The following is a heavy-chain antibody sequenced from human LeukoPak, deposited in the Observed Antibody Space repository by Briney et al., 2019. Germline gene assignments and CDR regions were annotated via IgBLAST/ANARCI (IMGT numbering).Heavy chain of an antibody. D-gene: IGHD6-19*01. V-gene: IGHV3-9*01. CDR2: ISWNSGSI. J-gene: IGHJ6*02. CDR1: GFTFDDYA. CDR3: AKDTGGGSGWFYYYYGMDI. Sequence: GGSLRLSCAASGFTFDDYAMHWVRQAPGKGLEWVSGISWNSGSIGYADSVKGRFTISRDNAKNSLYLQMNSLRAEDTALYYCAKDTGGGSGWFYYYYGMDIWGQGTTVTVSS.